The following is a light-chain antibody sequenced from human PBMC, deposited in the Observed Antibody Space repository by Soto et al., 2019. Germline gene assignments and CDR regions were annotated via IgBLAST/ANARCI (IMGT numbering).Light chain of an antibody. CDR3: QQYSSSPRT. CDR1: QSVSSGY. Sequence: EIVLTQSPGTLSLSPGERVTLSCRASQSVSSGYLAWYQQKPGQAPRLLIFDASSRATGIPDRFSGSGSGTDFTLSISRLEPEDFAVYYCQQYSSSPRTFGQGTKLEIK. J-gene: IGKJ2*01. V-gene: IGKV3-20*01. CDR2: DAS.